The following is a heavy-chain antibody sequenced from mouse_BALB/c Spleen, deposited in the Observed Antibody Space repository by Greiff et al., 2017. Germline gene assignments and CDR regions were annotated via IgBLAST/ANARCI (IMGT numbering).Heavy chain of an antibody. Sequence: EVHLVESGAELVKPGASVKLSCTASGFNIKDTYMHWVKQRPEQGLEWIGRIDPANGNTKYDPKFQGKATITADTSSNTAYLQLSSLTSEDTAVYYCASYDGYYYWYFDVWGAGTTVTVSS. D-gene: IGHD2-3*01. CDR3: ASYDGYYYWYFDV. CDR1: GFNIKDTY. J-gene: IGHJ1*01. V-gene: IGHV14-3*02. CDR2: IDPANGNT.